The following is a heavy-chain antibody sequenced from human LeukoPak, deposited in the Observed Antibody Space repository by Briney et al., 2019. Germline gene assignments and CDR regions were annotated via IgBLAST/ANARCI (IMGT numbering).Heavy chain of an antibody. CDR3: ARVRDYYDFWSGYYAD. J-gene: IGHJ4*02. CDR1: GFTLTSYY. V-gene: IGHV1-18*04. Sequence: ASVKVSCKASGFTLTSYYFFWVRLAPGQGLEGMGWISAYNGNTNYTQKLQGRVTMTTETSTSSAYMELRSLRSDDTGVYYCARVRDYYDFWSGYYADWGQGTLVTVSS. D-gene: IGHD3-3*01. CDR2: ISAYNGNT.